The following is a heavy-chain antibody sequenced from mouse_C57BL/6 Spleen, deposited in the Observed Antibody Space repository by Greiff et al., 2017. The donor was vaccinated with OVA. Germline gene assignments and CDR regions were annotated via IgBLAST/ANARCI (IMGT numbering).Heavy chain of an antibody. D-gene: IGHD2-3*01. Sequence: QVQLQQPGAELVKPGASVKLSCKASGYTFTSYWMHWVKQRPGQGLEWIGMIHPNSGSTNYNEKFKSKATLTVDKSSSTAYRQLSSLTSEDSAVYYCARALDGYYIFDYWGQGTTLTVSS. CDR3: ARALDGYYIFDY. J-gene: IGHJ2*01. V-gene: IGHV1-64*01. CDR1: GYTFTSYW. CDR2: IHPNSGST.